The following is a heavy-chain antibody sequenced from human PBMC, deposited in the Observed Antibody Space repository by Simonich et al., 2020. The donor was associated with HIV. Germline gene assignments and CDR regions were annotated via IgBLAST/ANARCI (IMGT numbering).Heavy chain of an antibody. V-gene: IGHV1-69-2*01. J-gene: IGHJ4*02. CDR2: VDPEDGET. CDR1: RYTFTFTDYS. CDR3: ATDHPPEDGAPRY. Sequence: EVQLLQSGTEVKKPGTTGKISCKISRYTFTFTDYSIHWVQQAPGKGLAWCGLVDPEDGETNYAENFQGRVTITADTYKDTAYMELSSLRSEDTAVYYCATDHPPEDGAPRYWGQGTLVTVSS. D-gene: IGHD1-26*01.